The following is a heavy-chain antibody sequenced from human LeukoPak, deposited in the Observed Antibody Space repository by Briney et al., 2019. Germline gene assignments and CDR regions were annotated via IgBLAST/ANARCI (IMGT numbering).Heavy chain of an antibody. Sequence: GGSLRLSCAASGFSFSEHGMHWVRQAPGKGPEWVTVTWYDGSNNHYADSVKGRFTISRDNSKNTVFLEMNSLRAEGTAVYHCARDRYFGSDGFDIWGPGTMVIVSS. CDR1: GFSFSEHG. D-gene: IGHD3-10*01. J-gene: IGHJ3*02. CDR2: TWYDGSNN. V-gene: IGHV3-33*01. CDR3: ARDRYFGSDGFDI.